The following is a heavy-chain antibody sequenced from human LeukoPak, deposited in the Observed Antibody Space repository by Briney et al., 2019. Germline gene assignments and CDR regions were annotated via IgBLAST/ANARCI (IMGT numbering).Heavy chain of an antibody. CDR3: AGALNSSGYPNFDY. D-gene: IGHD3-22*01. CDR1: GYSISSGYY. CDR2: IYHSGST. V-gene: IGHV4-38-2*01. Sequence: PSXTLSLTCAVSGYSISSGYYWGWIRPPPGKGLEWIGSIYHSGSTYYNPSLKSRVTISVDTSKNQFSLKLSSVTAADTAVYYCAGALNSSGYPNFDYWGQGTLVTVSS. J-gene: IGHJ4*02.